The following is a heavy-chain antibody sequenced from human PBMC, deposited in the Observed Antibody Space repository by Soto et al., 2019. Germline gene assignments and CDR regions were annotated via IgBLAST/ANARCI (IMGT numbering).Heavy chain of an antibody. Sequence: RPSETLSLTCTVSGGSISSGDYYWSWIRQPPGKGLEWIGYIYYSGSTYYNPSLKSRVTISVDTSKNQFSLKLSSVTAADTAVYYCARDRQDIVVVPAAAMGGYYGMDVWGQGTTVTVSS. V-gene: IGHV4-30-4*01. CDR3: ARDRQDIVVVPAAAMGGYYGMDV. CDR1: GGSISSGDYY. J-gene: IGHJ6*02. CDR2: IYYSGST. D-gene: IGHD2-2*01.